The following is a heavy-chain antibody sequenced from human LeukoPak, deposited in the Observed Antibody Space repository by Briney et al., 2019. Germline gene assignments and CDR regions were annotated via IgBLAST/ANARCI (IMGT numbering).Heavy chain of an antibody. CDR3: ARAARWELPFDY. CDR2: IYSGGST. J-gene: IGHJ4*02. V-gene: IGHV3-53*01. CDR1: GFTVSSNY. Sequence: GGSLRLSCAASGFTVSSNYMSWVRQAPGKGLEWVSVIYSGGSTYYADSVKGRFTISRDNSKNALYLQMNSLRAEDTAVYYCARAARWELPFDYWGQGTLVTVSS. D-gene: IGHD1-26*01.